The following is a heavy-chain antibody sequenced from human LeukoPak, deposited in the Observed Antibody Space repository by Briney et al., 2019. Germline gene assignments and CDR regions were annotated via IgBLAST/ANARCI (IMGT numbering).Heavy chain of an antibody. CDR3: ARVRTVRGVILKGYFDY. J-gene: IGHJ4*02. D-gene: IGHD3-10*01. CDR1: GGSISSYY. V-gene: IGHV4-59*01. CDR2: IYYSGST. Sequence: SETLSLTCTVSGGSISSYYWSWIRQPPGKGLEWIGYIYYSGSTNYNPSLKSRVTISVDTSKNQFSLKLSSVTAADTAVYYCARVRTVRGVILKGYFDYWGQGTLVTVSS.